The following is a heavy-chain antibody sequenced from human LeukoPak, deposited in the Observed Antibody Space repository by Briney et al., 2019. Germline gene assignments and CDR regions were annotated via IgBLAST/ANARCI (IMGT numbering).Heavy chain of an antibody. CDR1: GFTFSSYE. J-gene: IGHJ4*02. Sequence: QSGGSLRLSCAASGFTFSSYEMNWVRQAPGKGLEWVSYISSSGSTIYYADSVKGRFTISRDNAKNSLYLQMNSLRAEDTAVYYCARGYDSSGWGDFDYWGQGTLVTVSS. D-gene: IGHD3-22*01. V-gene: IGHV3-48*03. CDR3: ARGYDSSGWGDFDY. CDR2: ISSSGSTI.